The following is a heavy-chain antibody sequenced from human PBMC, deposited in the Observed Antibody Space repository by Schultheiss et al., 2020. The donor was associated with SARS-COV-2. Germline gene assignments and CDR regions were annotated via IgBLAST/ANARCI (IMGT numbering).Heavy chain of an antibody. CDR1: GYTFTSYG. CDR2: TNPYSGTT. D-gene: IGHD6-19*01. J-gene: IGHJ5*02. V-gene: IGHV1-18*01. Sequence: ASVKVSCKASGYTFTSYGISWVRQAPGQGLEWMGWTNPYSGTTDYSQTFQGRVTMTTDTSTSTAYMELRSLRSDDTAVYYCARGSIAVPGTSWGQGTLVTVSS. CDR3: ARGSIAVPGTS.